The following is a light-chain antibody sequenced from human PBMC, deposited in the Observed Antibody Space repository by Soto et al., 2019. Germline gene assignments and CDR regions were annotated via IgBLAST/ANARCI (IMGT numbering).Light chain of an antibody. V-gene: IGLV1-40*01. CDR3: QSYDSSLSGWV. Sequence: QSVLTQPPSVSGAPGQRVTISCTGSRSNIGAGYDVHWYQQLPGTAPKLLIYGNSNRPSGVPDRFSGSKSGTSASLAITGLQAEDEADYYCQSYDSSLSGWVFGGGTQLTVL. J-gene: IGLJ7*01. CDR1: RSNIGAGYD. CDR2: GNS.